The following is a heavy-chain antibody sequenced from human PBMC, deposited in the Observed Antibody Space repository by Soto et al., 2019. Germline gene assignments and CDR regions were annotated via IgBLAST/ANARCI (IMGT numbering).Heavy chain of an antibody. D-gene: IGHD3-22*01. CDR1: GGSISSSSYY. Sequence: SETLSLTCTVSGGSISSSSYYWGWIRQPPGKGLEWIGSIYYSGSTYYNPSLKSRVTISVDTSKNQFSLKLSSVTAAVTAVYFCARHHNSYYYDSSGYYLDYWGQGTLVTVSS. CDR2: IYYSGST. CDR3: ARHHNSYYYDSSGYYLDY. J-gene: IGHJ4*02. V-gene: IGHV4-39*01.